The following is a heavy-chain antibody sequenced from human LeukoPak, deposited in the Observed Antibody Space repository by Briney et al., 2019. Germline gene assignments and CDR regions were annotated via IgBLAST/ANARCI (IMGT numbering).Heavy chain of an antibody. Sequence: PSETLSLTCTVSGGSISNYYWNWIRQPPGKGLEWIGYIYYTGSANYNPSLKSRVTMSVDTSKNQFSLNLRSVTPEDTAVYYCARNLIPEQLVLNFWGQGTLVTVSS. J-gene: IGHJ4*02. CDR1: GGSISNYY. V-gene: IGHV4-59*01. CDR2: IYYTGSA. D-gene: IGHD6-13*01. CDR3: ARNLIPEQLVLNF.